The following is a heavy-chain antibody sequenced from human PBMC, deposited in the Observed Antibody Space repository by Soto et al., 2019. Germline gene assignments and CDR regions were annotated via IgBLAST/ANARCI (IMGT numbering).Heavy chain of an antibody. CDR1: GFTFSSYA. V-gene: IGHV3-23*01. CDR2: ISGSGGST. J-gene: IGHJ6*03. CDR3: AKDEARGYYYYMDV. Sequence: GGSLRLSCAASGFTFSSYAMSWVRQAPGKGLEWVSAISGSGGSTYYADSVKGRFTISRDNSKNTLYLQMNSLRAEDTAVYYCAKDEARGYYYYMDVWGKGTTVTVSS.